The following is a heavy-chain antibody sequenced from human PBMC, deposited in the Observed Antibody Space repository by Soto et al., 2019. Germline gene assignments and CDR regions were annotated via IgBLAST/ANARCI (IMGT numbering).Heavy chain of an antibody. CDR3: ARDGGFGELKY. CDR1: GDTFSGYP. V-gene: IGHV1-69*11. Sequence: ASVKVSCKASGDTFSGYPINWVRQAPGEGLEWMGRIIPVIGTTNDAQRLEGRVTFTADESTNTAYMELRGLLSGDTAVYYCARDGGFGELKYWGPGTLVTVSS. CDR2: IIPVIGTT. J-gene: IGHJ4*02. D-gene: IGHD3-10*01.